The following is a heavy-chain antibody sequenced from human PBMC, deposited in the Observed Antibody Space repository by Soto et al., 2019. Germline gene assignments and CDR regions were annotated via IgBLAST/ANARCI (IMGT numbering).Heavy chain of an antibody. CDR3: VKGRSPGYYYYGMDI. D-gene: IGHD2-15*01. J-gene: IGHJ6*02. Sequence: PGGSLRLSCAASGFTFDDYALHWVRQAPGKGLEYVSAISSSGVSTYYADSVKGRFTISRDTSKNTLYLQMSSLRAEDTAVYYCVKGRSPGYYYYGMDILGQGTTVTVAS. CDR1: GFTFDDYA. CDR2: ISSSGVST. V-gene: IGHV3-64D*06.